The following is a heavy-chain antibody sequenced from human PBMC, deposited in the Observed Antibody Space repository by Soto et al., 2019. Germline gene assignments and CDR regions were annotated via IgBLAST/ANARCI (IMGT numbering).Heavy chain of an antibody. CDR2: ISGSGAIT. CDR3: AKDRQFRSYYESAGHYNN. V-gene: IGHV3-23*01. J-gene: IGHJ4*02. D-gene: IGHD3-9*01. CDR1: GFTFKNYD. Sequence: EVQLLESGGGLVQPGGSLRLSCVASGFTFKNYDMRWVRQAPGKGLEWVSGISGSGAITYYADSVRGRFTISRDNSKNTLYVQLNSLGAEDTAIYYCAKDRQFRSYYESAGHYNNWGQGTLVTVSS.